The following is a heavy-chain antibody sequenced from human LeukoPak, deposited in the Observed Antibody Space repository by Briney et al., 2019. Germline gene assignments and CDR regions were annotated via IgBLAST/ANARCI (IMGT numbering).Heavy chain of an antibody. CDR3: AKMCGDYLRPFDY. V-gene: IGHV3-23*01. D-gene: IGHD2-21*02. J-gene: IGHJ4*02. CDR2: ISGSGGST. CDR1: GFTFSSYA. Sequence: GGSLRLSCAASGFTFSSYAMSWVRQAPGKGLEWVSSISGSGGSTYYADSVKGRLTIPRDTSKNTLYLQMNSLRDEDTAVYYCAKMCGDYLRPFDYWGQGTLVTVSS.